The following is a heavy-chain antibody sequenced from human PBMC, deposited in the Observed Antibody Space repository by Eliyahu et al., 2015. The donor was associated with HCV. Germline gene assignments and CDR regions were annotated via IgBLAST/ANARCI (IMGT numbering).Heavy chain of an antibody. CDR1: GYSFSSYW. J-gene: IGHJ6*02. Sequence: QLVQSGAEVKKPGESLKISCKGSGYSFSSYWIGWVRQMPGKGLEWMGIIYPNDSEMTYSPSFQGQVTLSVDKSISTAFLQWSSLKASDTATYYCARLSDDLWSAHYQAGRRHYYYAMDMWGQGTTVTVSS. D-gene: IGHD3-3*01. CDR2: IYPNDSEM. V-gene: IGHV5-51*01. CDR3: ARLSDDLWSAHYQAGRRHYYYAMDM.